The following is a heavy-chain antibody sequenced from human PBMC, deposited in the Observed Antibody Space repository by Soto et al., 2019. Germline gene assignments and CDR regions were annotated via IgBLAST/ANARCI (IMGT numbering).Heavy chain of an antibody. CDR1: GFTFSSYA. J-gene: IGHJ6*02. V-gene: IGHV3-23*01. CDR3: AKVGGGSRQKGLDYYYYYGMDV. Sequence: GGSLRLSCAASGFTFSSYAMSWVRQAPGKGLEWVSAISGSGGSTYYADSVKGRFTISRDNSKNTLYLQMNSLRAEDTAVYYCAKVGGGSRQKGLDYYYYYGMDVWGQGTTVTVSS. D-gene: IGHD1-26*01. CDR2: ISGSGGST.